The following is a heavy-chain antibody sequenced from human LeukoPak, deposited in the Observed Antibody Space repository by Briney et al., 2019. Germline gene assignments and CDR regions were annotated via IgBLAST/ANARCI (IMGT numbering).Heavy chain of an antibody. CDR3: ARGLKGYGGNTPFDY. V-gene: IGHV4-34*01. Sequence: PSETLSLTCAVYGGSFSGYYWSWIRQPLGKGLEWIGEINHSGSTNYNPSLKSRVTISVDTAKNQFSLKLSSVTAADTAVYYCARGLKGYGGNTPFDYWGQGTLVTVSS. J-gene: IGHJ4*02. CDR2: INHSGST. D-gene: IGHD4-23*01. CDR1: GGSFSGYY.